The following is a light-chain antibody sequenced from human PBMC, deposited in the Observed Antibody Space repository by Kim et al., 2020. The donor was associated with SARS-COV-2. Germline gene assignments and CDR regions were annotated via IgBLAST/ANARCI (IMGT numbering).Light chain of an antibody. CDR2: YDD. Sequence: QRVTISCSGSSSNIGNNAVNWYQQLPGNAPKLLIYYDDLLPSGVSDRFSGSKSGTSASLAISGLQSEDEADYYCAAWDDSLNGPVFGGGTQLTVL. V-gene: IGLV1-36*01. J-gene: IGLJ2*01. CDR1: SSNIGNNA. CDR3: AAWDDSLNGPV.